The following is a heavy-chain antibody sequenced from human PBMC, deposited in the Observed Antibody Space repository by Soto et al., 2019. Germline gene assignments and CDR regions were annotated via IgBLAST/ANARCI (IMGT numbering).Heavy chain of an antibody. V-gene: IGHV1-18*01. D-gene: IGHD3-22*01. CDR2: ISAYNGNT. Sequence: QVQLVQSGAEVKKPGASVKVSCKASGYTFTSYGISWVRQAPGQGLEWMGWISAYNGNTNYAQKLQGRVTMTTDTSTSTAYMELRSLRSDDTAVYYCARARERAYYYDSSGHGADYWGQGTLVTVSS. CDR1: GYTFTSYG. CDR3: ARARERAYYYDSSGHGADY. J-gene: IGHJ4*02.